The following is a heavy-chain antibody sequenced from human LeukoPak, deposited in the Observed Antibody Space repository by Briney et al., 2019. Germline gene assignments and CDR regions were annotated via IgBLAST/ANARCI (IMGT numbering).Heavy chain of an antibody. Sequence: SETLSLTCTVSGVSISSVDYYWSWIRQPPGKGLEWIGYIYYTGHTYYNPSLESRVTISVDTSKNQFSLKLSSVTAADTAVYYCARDRLSVGKFRHDAFDIWGQGTMVTVSS. CDR3: ARDRLSVGKFRHDAFDI. V-gene: IGHV4-30-4*01. J-gene: IGHJ3*02. D-gene: IGHD3-10*01. CDR2: IYYTGHT. CDR1: GVSISSVDYY.